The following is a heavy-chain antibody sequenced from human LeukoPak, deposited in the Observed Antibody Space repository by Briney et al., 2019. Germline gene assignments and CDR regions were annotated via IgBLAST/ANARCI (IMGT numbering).Heavy chain of an antibody. CDR1: GYTFTSYG. CDR3: ARGTSRGSGSRPLGY. D-gene: IGHD3-10*01. CDR2: ISAYNGNT. Sequence: GASVKVSCKASGYTFTSYGISWVRPAPGQGLEWMGWISAYNGNTNYAQKLQGRVTMTTDTSTSTAYMELRSLRSDDTAVYYCARGTSRGSGSRPLGYWGQGTLVTVSS. V-gene: IGHV1-18*01. J-gene: IGHJ4*02.